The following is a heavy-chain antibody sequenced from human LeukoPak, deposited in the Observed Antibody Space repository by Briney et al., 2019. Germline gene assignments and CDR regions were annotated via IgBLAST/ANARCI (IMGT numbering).Heavy chain of an antibody. J-gene: IGHJ4*02. V-gene: IGHV4-59*01. CDR2: IYYSGST. CDR1: GGSISSYY. CDR3: ARGGGGYSGYDYYFDY. Sequence: SETLSLTCTVSGGSISSYYWSWIRQPPGKGLEWVGYIYYSGSTNYNPSFKSRVTISVDTSKNQFSLKLSSVTAADTAVYYCARGGGGYSGYDYYFDYWGQGTLVTVSS. D-gene: IGHD5-12*01.